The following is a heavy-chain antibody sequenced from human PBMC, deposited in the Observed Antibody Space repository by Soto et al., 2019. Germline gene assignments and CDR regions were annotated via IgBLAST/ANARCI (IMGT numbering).Heavy chain of an antibody. D-gene: IGHD3-16*01. J-gene: IGHJ4*02. V-gene: IGHV3-49*03. CDR2: IRSKAYGATT. CDR3: SGGRFYDYVWGGY. Sequence: PGGSLRPSRTPSAVTVGDYPMSRFRQAPGKGLEWVGFIRSKAYGATTEYAASVKGRFTISRDDSKSIAYLQMNSLKTEDTAVYYWSGGRFYDYVWGGYWGQRTLVTVSS. CDR1: AVTVGDYP.